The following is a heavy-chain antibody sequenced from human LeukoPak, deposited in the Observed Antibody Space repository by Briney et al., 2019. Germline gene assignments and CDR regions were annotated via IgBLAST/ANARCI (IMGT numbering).Heavy chain of an antibody. J-gene: IGHJ3*02. CDR2: ISSSGITI. CDR3: AHSSGYAFDI. CDR1: GITFSNSW. V-gene: IGHV3-48*01. D-gene: IGHD6-19*01. Sequence: PGGSLRLSCTTSGITFSNSWMSWVRQAPGKGLEWVSYISSSGITIYCADSVKGRFTISRDNSKDTLYLQMNSLRAEDTAVYYCAHSSGYAFDIWGQGTMVTVSS.